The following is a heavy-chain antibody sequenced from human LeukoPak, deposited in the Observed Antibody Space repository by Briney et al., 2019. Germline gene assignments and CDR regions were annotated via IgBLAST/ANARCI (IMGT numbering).Heavy chain of an antibody. Sequence: SETLSLTCAVYGGSFSGYYWSWIRQPPGKGLEWIGEINHSGSTNYNPSLKSRVTISVDTSKNQFSLKLSSVTAADTAVYYCARTTEAHSWRTRYSDYYMDVWGKGTTVTVSS. D-gene: IGHD6-13*01. V-gene: IGHV4-34*01. CDR3: ARTTEAHSWRTRYSDYYMDV. CDR1: GGSFSGYY. J-gene: IGHJ6*03. CDR2: INHSGST.